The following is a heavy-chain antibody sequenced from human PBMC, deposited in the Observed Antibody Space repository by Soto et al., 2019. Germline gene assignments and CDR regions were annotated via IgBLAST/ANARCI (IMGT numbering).Heavy chain of an antibody. CDR1: GFTFSDHL. V-gene: IGHV1-3*01. D-gene: IGHD2-8*02. J-gene: IGHJ3*01. CDR3: ASDILSVGPRANDAFDV. CDR2: INPVNGNT. Sequence: QVQLVQSGAEVRKPGASANISCRASGFTFSDHLINWVRQVPGQSLAWMGWINPVNGNTKYSQTFQGRVTISRHSSASIVYVEVSDLPSEDTAVFYSASDILSVGPRANDAFDVWGQGTMVTVSS.